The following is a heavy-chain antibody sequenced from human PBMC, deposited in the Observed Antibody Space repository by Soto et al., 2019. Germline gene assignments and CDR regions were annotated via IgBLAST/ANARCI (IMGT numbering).Heavy chain of an antibody. V-gene: IGHV4-59*01. Sequence: SETLSLTCTVSGGSISDYSWSWIRQPPGGGLEWIGYIYHSGTFLYNPSLKTRLTMSLDRSNNQFSLKLSSVTAADTAVYYCARVSYSSSWYGPGMDVWGQGTTVTVSS. CDR3: ARVSYSSSWYGPGMDV. J-gene: IGHJ6*02. D-gene: IGHD6-13*01. CDR1: GGSISDYS. CDR2: IYHSGTF.